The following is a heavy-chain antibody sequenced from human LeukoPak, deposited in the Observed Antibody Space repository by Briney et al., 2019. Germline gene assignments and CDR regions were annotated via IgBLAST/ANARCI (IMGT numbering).Heavy chain of an antibody. Sequence: GGSLRLSCAASGISFSNYSMNWVRQAPGKGLEWVSLIGSSSRFIYYGDSVKGRFTTSRDNAKNSLYLQMNSLRAEDTAFYYCAINGGGDSGYGNFDYWGQGTLVTVSS. J-gene: IGHJ4*02. CDR1: GISFSNYS. CDR2: IGSSSRFI. CDR3: AINGGGDSGYGNFDY. D-gene: IGHD5-12*01. V-gene: IGHV3-21*04.